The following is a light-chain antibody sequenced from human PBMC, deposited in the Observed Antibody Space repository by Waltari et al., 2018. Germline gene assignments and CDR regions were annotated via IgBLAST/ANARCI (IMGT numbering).Light chain of an antibody. J-gene: IGKJ5*01. CDR3: QQYYSHPVT. Sequence: AIRMTQSPSSLSASTAARVTITCRASQGISNFLAWYQQKPGKAPDLLIYGASTLQSGVPSRFTGSGSGTDFTLTISRLHSEDFATYYCQQYYSHPVTFGQGTRLEI. CDR2: GAS. CDR1: QGISNF. V-gene: IGKV1-8*01.